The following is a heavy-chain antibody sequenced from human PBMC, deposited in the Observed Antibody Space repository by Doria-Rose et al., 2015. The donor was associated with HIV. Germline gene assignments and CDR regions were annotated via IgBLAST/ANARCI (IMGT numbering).Heavy chain of an antibody. Sequence: QVQLVQSGPVLVKPTETLTLTCTVSGVSLSSPGMGVSWIRQPPGKALEWLAISFSDDERSYQTSLKSRLTISRGTSKSQVVLTMTDMDPVDTATYYCARIKSSRWYHKYYFDFWGQGTLVIVSA. CDR1: GVSLSSPGMG. D-gene: IGHD6-13*01. CDR3: ARIKSSRWYHKYYFDF. V-gene: IGHV2-26*01. J-gene: IGHJ4*02. CDR2: SFSDDER.